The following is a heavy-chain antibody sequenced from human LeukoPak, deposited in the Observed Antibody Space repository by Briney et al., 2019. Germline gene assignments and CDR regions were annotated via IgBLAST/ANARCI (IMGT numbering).Heavy chain of an antibody. J-gene: IGHJ6*03. CDR1: GGSFSGYY. CDR3: ARGHPKSREDYYYYMDV. Sequence: SXXLSLTCAVYGGSFSGYYWSWIRQPPGKGLEWIGEINHSGSTNYNPSLKSRVTISVDTSKNQFSLKLSSVTAADTAVYYCARGHPKSREDYYYYMDVWGKGTTVTVSS. CDR2: INHSGST. D-gene: IGHD1-26*01. V-gene: IGHV4-34*01.